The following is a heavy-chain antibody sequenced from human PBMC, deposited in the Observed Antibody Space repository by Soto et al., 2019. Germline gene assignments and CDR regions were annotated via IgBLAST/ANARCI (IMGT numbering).Heavy chain of an antibody. CDR3: ARDCEGVAALFPRVGWFDP. Sequence: QVQLVESGGGVVQPGRSLRLSCAASGFTFSSYGMHWVRQAPGKGLEWVAVIWYDGSNKYYADSVKGRFTISRDNSKNTLYLQMNSLRAEDTAVYYCARDCEGVAALFPRVGWFDPWGQGTLVTVSS. D-gene: IGHD6-6*01. CDR1: GFTFSSYG. J-gene: IGHJ5*02. CDR2: IWYDGSNK. V-gene: IGHV3-30*19.